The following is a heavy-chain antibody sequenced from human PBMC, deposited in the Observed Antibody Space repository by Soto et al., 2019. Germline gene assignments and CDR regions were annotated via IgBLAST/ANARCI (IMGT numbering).Heavy chain of an antibody. CDR1: GYSFTDYH. D-gene: IGHD2-8*01. V-gene: IGHV1-2*04. CDR3: ARGHSTDCSNGVCSFFYNHEMDV. J-gene: IGHJ6*02. CDR2: INPKSGGT. Sequence: GASVKVSCKASGYSFTDYHIHWVRQAPGQGLEWLGRINPKSGGTSTAQKFQGWVTMTRDRSISTVYMELTRLRSDDTAVYFCARGHSTDCSNGVCSFFYNHEMDVWGQGTTVTVS.